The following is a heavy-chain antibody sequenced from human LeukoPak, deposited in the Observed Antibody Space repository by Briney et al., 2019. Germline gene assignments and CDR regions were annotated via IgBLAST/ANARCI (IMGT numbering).Heavy chain of an antibody. V-gene: IGHV4-39*07. CDR3: ARAPKAWLDP. CDR1: GDSITDVAHY. CDR2: IHYRGHT. J-gene: IGHJ5*02. Sequence: PSETLSLTCTVSGDSITDVAHYWLWLRQAPQKVPEWIGSIHYRGHTFYPPSLKSRVTISVDKSKNQFSLKLSSVTAADTAVYYCARAPKAWLDPWGQGTLVTVSS.